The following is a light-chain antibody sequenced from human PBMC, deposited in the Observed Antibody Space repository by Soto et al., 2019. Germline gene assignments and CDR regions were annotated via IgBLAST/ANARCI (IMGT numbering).Light chain of an antibody. CDR2: GNS. CDR1: SSNIGAGYD. Sequence: QLVLTQPPSVSGAPGQRVTISCTGSSSNIGAGYDVHWYQQLPGTAPKLLIYGNSNRPSGVPDRFSGSKSGTSASLAITGLQAEDEADYYCQSYDSSLSRVFGGGTKLTGL. J-gene: IGLJ2*01. V-gene: IGLV1-40*01. CDR3: QSYDSSLSRV.